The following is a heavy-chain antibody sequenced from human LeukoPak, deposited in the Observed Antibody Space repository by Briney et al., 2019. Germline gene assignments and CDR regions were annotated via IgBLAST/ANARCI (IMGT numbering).Heavy chain of an antibody. V-gene: IGHV4-59*01. J-gene: IGHJ6*03. Sequence: SETLSLTCTVSGGSISSYYWSWIRQPPGKGLEWIGYIYYSGSTNYNPSLKSRVTISVDTSKNQFSLKLSSVTAADTAVYYCARIAAAGPPNYYYYMDVWGKGTTVPVSS. CDR2: IYYSGST. D-gene: IGHD6-13*01. CDR1: GGSISSYY. CDR3: ARIAAAGPPNYYYYMDV.